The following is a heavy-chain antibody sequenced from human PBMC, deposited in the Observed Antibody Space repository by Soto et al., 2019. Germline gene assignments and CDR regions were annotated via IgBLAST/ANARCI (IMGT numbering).Heavy chain of an antibody. Sequence: QVPLVQSGAEVKKPGASVKISCKASGYTFTSHAIHWVRQAPGQRLEWMGWINPGNGQAEYSPKFQGSVTITRDTSASTAYMEVSTLTAEDTAVQFCVREQQAVEVKYCEGWGQGTLVTVPA. J-gene: IGHJ4*02. CDR3: VREQQAVEVKYCEG. D-gene: IGHD6-13*01. CDR2: INPGNGQA. CDR1: GYTFTSHA. V-gene: IGHV1-3*01.